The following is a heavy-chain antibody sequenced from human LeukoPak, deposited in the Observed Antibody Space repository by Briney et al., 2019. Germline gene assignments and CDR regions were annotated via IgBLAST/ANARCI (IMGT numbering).Heavy chain of an antibody. CDR3: ARGEGYDYGDYSAY. D-gene: IGHD4-17*01. Sequence: GASVKVSCKASGYTFAGYYMHWVRQAPGQGLEWMGRINPNSGGTNYAQKFQGRVTMTRDTSISTAYMELSRLRSDDTAVYYCARGEGYDYGDYSAYWGQGTLVTISS. CDR2: INPNSGGT. V-gene: IGHV1-2*06. J-gene: IGHJ4*02. CDR1: GYTFAGYY.